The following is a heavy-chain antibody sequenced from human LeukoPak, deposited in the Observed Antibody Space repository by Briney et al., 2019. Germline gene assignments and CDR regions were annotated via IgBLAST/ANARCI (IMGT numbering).Heavy chain of an antibody. CDR3: ARDLYGGGKGCAFDI. Sequence: AGSLRLSCAASEFTFSSSAMSWVRQAPGKGLVRVSAISGSGATTYYAGSVKGRFTISRDNAKNSLYLQMNSLRAEDTAVYYCARDLYGGGKGCAFDIWGQGTMVTVSS. CDR1: EFTFSSSA. J-gene: IGHJ3*02. D-gene: IGHD4-23*01. CDR2: ISGSGATT. V-gene: IGHV3-23*01.